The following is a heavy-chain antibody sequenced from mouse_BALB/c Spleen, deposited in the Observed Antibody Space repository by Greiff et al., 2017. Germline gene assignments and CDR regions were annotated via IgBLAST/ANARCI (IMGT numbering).Heavy chain of an antibody. D-gene: IGHD6-1*01. CDR3: ARSGLEGGFDY. CDR1: GYTFTSYW. J-gene: IGHJ2*01. Sequence: VQLQQSGAELAKPGASVKMSCKASGYTFTSYWMHWVKQRPGQGLEWIGYINPSTGYTEYNQKFKDKATLTADKSSSTAYMQLSSLTSEDSAVYYCARSGLEGGFDYWGQGTTLTVSS. CDR2: INPSTGYT. V-gene: IGHV1-7*01.